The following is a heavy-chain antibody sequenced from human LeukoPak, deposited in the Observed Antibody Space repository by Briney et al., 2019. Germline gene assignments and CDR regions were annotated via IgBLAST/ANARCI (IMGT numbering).Heavy chain of an antibody. J-gene: IGHJ4*02. V-gene: IGHV1-2*02. CDR1: GYTFTGYY. CDR3: ARDLGGATTTSDY. CDR2: INPNSGGT. D-gene: IGHD1-26*01. Sequence: GASVKVSCKASGYTFTGYYMHWVRQAPGQGLEWMGWINPNSGGTNYAQKFQGRVTMTRDTSISTDYMELSRLRSDDTAVYYCARDLGGATTTSDYWGQGTLVTVSA.